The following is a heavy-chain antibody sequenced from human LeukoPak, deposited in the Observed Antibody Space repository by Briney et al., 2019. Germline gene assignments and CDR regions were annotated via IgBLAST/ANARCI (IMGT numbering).Heavy chain of an antibody. CDR3: ARDLYYYGSGSYYHGGY. V-gene: IGHV4-39*07. CDR2: IYYSGST. CDR1: GGSISSSSYY. J-gene: IGHJ4*02. Sequence: SETLSLTCTVSGGSISSSSYYWGWIRQPPGKGLEWIGSIYYSGSTYYNPSLKSRVTISVDTSKNQFSLKLSSVTAADTAVYYCARDLYYYGSGSYYHGGYWGQGTLVTVSS. D-gene: IGHD3-10*01.